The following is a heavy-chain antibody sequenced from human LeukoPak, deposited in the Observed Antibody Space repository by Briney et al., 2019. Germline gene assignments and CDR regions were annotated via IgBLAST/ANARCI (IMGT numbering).Heavy chain of an antibody. D-gene: IGHD2-2*01. J-gene: IGHJ5*02. CDR2: ISAYNSDT. CDR1: GYNFAIYG. Sequence: ASLKVSCKTSGYNFAIYGITWVRQAPGQGLEWMGRISAYNSDTYYAQKFKDRVTMTRDSSTATVYMEIKSLTFDDTAVYYCARGADANSYHEYNYLDPWGQGTLVTVSS. V-gene: IGHV1-18*01. CDR3: ARGADANSYHEYNYLDP.